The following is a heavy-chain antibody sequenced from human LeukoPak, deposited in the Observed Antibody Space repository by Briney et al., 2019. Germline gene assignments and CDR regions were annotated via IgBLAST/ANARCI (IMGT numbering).Heavy chain of an antibody. CDR3: TAGLGRSNDDA. D-gene: IGHD2-8*01. V-gene: IGHV3-15*01. J-gene: IGHJ5*02. Sequence: GGSLRLSGVASGFMFNKAWMSWVRQAPGKGLEWVGCIKENAVGGITDYAAPVKGRFTISRDDSKNTVYLEMNSLKTEDTAFYFCTAGLGRSNDDAWGQGILVTGSS. CDR1: GFMFNKAW. CDR2: IKENAVGGIT.